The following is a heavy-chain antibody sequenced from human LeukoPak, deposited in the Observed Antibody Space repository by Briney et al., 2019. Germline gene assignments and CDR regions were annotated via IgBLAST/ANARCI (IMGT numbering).Heavy chain of an antibody. J-gene: IGHJ3*02. D-gene: IGHD3-22*01. Sequence: PSETLSLTCTVSGVSISSSNSYWGWIRQPPGKGLEWIGSIYYSGNTYYNASLKSQVSISIDTSKNQFSLRLTSVTAADTAVYYCARHIDSSGYYRVNAFDIWGQGTMVTVSS. CDR1: GVSISSSNSY. CDR3: ARHIDSSGYYRVNAFDI. CDR2: IYYSGNT. V-gene: IGHV4-39*01.